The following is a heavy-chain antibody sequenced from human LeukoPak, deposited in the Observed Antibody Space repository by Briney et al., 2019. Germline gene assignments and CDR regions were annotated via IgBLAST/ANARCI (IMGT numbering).Heavy chain of an antibody. V-gene: IGHV3-21*01. CDR3: ARGPTTVTKARYFDY. D-gene: IGHD4-17*01. CDR1: GFTFSSYS. Sequence: GGSLRLSCAASGFTFSSYSMNWVRQAPGKGLEWVSSISSSSSYIYYADSVKGRFTISRDNAKNSLYLQMNSLRAEDTAVYYCARGPTTVTKARYFDYWGQGTLVTVSS. CDR2: ISSSSSYI. J-gene: IGHJ4*02.